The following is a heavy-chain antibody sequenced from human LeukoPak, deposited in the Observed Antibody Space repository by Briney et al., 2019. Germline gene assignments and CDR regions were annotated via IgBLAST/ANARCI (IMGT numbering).Heavy chain of an antibody. CDR2: IIPIFGTA. CDR3: ARIHYVWGSYRFDY. CDR1: GGTFSSYA. D-gene: IGHD3-16*02. V-gene: IGHV1-69*13. J-gene: IGHJ4*02. Sequence: ASVKVSCKASGGTFSSYAISWVRQAPGQGLEWMGGIIPIFGTANYAQKFQGRVTITADESTSTAYMELSSLRSEDTAVYYCARIHYVWGSYRFDYWGQGTLVTVSS.